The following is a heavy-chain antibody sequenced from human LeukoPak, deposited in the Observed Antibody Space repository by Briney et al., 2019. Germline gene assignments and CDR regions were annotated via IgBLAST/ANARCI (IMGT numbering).Heavy chain of an antibody. CDR2: ISSSSSNI. V-gene: IGHV3-21*01. Sequence: GGPLRLSCTASGFTYSSYSMNWVRQAPGKELEWVSYISSSSSNIFYADSFKGRFTISRDNAQNSLYLQMNSLRVEDTAVYYCARDPPGAHFDYWGQGTLVTVSP. CDR1: GFTYSSYS. CDR3: ARDPPGAHFDY. J-gene: IGHJ4*02. D-gene: IGHD7-27*01.